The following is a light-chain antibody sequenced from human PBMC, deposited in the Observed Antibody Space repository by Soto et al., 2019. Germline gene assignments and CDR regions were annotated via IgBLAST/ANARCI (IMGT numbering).Light chain of an antibody. Sequence: DIPMTQSPYTLSPSVGDRVSITCRASQSISGWLAWYQQKPGKAPKLLIYDASSLESGVPSRFSGSGSGTEFSLPISRLQPDDFATYYCQQYNSYSVNAFGQGTKLEIK. CDR2: DAS. J-gene: IGKJ2*01. CDR3: QQYNSYSVNA. V-gene: IGKV1-5*01. CDR1: QSISGW.